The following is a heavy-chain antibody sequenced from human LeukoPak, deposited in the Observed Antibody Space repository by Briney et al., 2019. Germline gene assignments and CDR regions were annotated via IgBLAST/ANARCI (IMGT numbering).Heavy chain of an antibody. CDR1: GGPIGGHTFY. D-gene: IGHD6-19*01. Sequence: SETLSLTCDVSGGPIGGHTFYWDWIPQRPGKGLEWITTIYYNGNTFSNPSLRSRVAISIDMSKSQFTLHLSSVTAADTAVYYCARLTALAGHRGAFDIWGPGTLVTVSS. CDR2: IYYNGNT. J-gene: IGHJ3*02. CDR3: ARLTALAGHRGAFDI. V-gene: IGHV4-39*01.